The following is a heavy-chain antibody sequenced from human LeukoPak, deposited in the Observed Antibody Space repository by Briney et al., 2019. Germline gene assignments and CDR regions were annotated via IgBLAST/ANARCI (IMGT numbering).Heavy chain of an antibody. V-gene: IGHV4-30-4*08. CDR2: IYYSGST. J-gene: IGHJ4*02. CDR3: ARGPGELDH. Sequence: SETLSLTCTVSGGSISSGDYYWGWIRQPPGKGLEWIGYIYYSGSTYYNPSLKSRVTISVDTSKNLIYLSLRSVTAADTAVYFCARGPGELDHWGQGTLVTVSS. D-gene: IGHD3-10*01. CDR1: GGSISSGDYY.